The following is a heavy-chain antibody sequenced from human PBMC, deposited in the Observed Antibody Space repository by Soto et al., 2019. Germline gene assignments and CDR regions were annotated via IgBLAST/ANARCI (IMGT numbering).Heavy chain of an antibody. CDR2: INWNGGST. V-gene: IGHV3-20*01. CDR3: ARDAMVLRYFDWLLYSNDNWFDP. J-gene: IGHJ5*02. CDR1: GFTFSSYA. D-gene: IGHD3-9*01. Sequence: GGSLRLSCAASGFTFSSYAMSWVRQAPGKGLEWVSGINWNGGSTGYADSVKGRFTISRDNAKNSLYLQMNSPRAEDTALYHCARDAMVLRYFDWLLYSNDNWFDPWGQGTLVTVSS.